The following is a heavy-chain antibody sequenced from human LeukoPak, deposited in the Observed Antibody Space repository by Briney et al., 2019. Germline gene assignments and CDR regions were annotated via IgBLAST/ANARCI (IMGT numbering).Heavy chain of an antibody. V-gene: IGHV3-23*01. D-gene: IGHD3-22*01. CDR3: AKYSHDSSGSYDY. CDR2: ISGSGSDGST. CDR1: GFTFSSYG. J-gene: IGHJ4*02. Sequence: GGSLRLSCAASGFTFSSYGMSWVRQAPGKGLEWVSGISGSGSDGSTYYADSVKGRFTISRDNSKNTLYLQMNSLRAEDTAVYYCAKYSHDSSGSYDYWGQGALVTVSS.